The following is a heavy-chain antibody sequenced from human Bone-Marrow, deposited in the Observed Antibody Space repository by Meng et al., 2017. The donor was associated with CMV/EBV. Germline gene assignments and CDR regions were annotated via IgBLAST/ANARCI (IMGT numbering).Heavy chain of an antibody. J-gene: IGHJ6*02. V-gene: IGHV1-69*05. Sequence: SVKVSCKASGSTFSSYAISWVRQAPGQGLEWMGGISPIFGTANYAQKFQGRVTITTDASTSTAYMELSSLRSEDTAVYYCARDQESYSYGLSDYGMDVWGQGTTVTVSS. CDR2: ISPIFGTA. CDR3: ARDQESYSYGLSDYGMDV. D-gene: IGHD5-18*01. CDR1: GSTFSSYA.